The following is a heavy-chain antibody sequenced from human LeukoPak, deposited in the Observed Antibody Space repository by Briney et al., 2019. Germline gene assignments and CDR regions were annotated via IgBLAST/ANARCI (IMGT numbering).Heavy chain of an antibody. CDR2: IYYSGST. Sequence: SETLSLTCTVSGGSISSYYWSWIRQPTGKGLEWIGYIYYSGSTNYNPSLKSRVTISVDTSKNQFSLKLSSVTAADTAVYYCASGDSSGYYLIDYWGQGTLVTVSS. D-gene: IGHD3-22*01. J-gene: IGHJ4*02. CDR1: GGSISSYY. CDR3: ASGDSSGYYLIDY. V-gene: IGHV4-59*01.